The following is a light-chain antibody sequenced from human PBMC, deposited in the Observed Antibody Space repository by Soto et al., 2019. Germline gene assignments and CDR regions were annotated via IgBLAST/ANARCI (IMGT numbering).Light chain of an antibody. CDR1: QTISSH. J-gene: IGKJ5*01. V-gene: IGKV1-39*01. CDR3: QQSYTTPIT. Sequence: DVQMTQSPSSLSASVGDRVIITCRASQTISSHLNWYQQKPGKAPNLLVYAASSLQSGVPSRFTGSGSGTDFTLTISSLQPEDFATYFCQQSYTTPITFAQRTRLEIK. CDR2: AAS.